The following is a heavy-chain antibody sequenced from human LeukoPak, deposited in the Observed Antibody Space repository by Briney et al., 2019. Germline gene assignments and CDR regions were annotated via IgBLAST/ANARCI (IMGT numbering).Heavy chain of an antibody. J-gene: IGHJ3*02. D-gene: IGHD3-16*02. V-gene: IGHV3-23*01. CDR1: GFTFSSYG. Sequence: PGGSLRLSCAASGFTFSSYGMSWVRQAPGKGLEWAPAIRGSAGSTYYADSVKGRFTISRDNSKNTLYLQMNSLRAEDTAVYYCAKDQDAYDYVWGSYRSCAFDIWGQGTMVTVSS. CDR2: IRGSAGST. CDR3: AKDQDAYDYVWGSYRSCAFDI.